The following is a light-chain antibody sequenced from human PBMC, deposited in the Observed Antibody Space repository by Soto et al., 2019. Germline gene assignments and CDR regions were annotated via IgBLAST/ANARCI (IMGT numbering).Light chain of an antibody. CDR2: GAS. V-gene: IGKV3-15*01. CDR3: QQYNDRPPIT. J-gene: IGKJ5*01. Sequence: EIVMTQSPATLSVSPGERATLSCTASQSVSSNLAWYQQKPGQAPRLLIYGASNRASGIPARFSGSGSGSEFTLTISGLQSEDFAVYYCQQYNDRPPITFGQGTRLEIK. CDR1: QSVSSN.